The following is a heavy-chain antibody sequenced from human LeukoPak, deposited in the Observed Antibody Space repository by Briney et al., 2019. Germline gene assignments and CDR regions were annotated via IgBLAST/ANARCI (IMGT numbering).Heavy chain of an antibody. CDR1: GFTFSGYW. J-gene: IGHJ4*02. CDR2: IKQDGSEK. D-gene: IGHD1-26*01. Sequence: GGSLRLSCAASGFTFSGYWMGWVRQAPGKGLEWVANIKQDGSEKSYVESVKGRFTISRDDSKSMLYLQMNNLRAEDTAVYYCATQTAIRRGAHWGPGTLVIVSS. V-gene: IGHV3-7*01. CDR3: ATQTAIRRGAH.